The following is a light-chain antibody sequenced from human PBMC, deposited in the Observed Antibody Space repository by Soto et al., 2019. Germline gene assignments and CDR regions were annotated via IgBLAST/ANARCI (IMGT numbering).Light chain of an antibody. CDR1: SSDVGGHNS. J-gene: IGLJ1*01. CDR2: DVS. V-gene: IGLV2-8*01. Sequence: QSALTQPPSASGSPGQSVTISCTGTSSDVGGHNSVSWYQQHPGKAPKLIIYDVSKRPSGVPDRFSGSKSGNTASMTVSGLQAKDEADYYCSSYAGNNDYVFGTGTKLTVL. CDR3: SSYAGNNDYV.